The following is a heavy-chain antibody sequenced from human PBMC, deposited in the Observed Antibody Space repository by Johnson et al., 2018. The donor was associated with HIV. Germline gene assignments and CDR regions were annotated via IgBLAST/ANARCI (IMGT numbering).Heavy chain of an antibody. D-gene: IGHD3-10*01. Sequence: VQLVESGGGVVQPGRSLRLSCAASGFTLSYYGVHWVRQAPGKGLEWVSRINNDGSSTTYADSVKGRFTISRDNAKNTLYLQMNSLRAEDTAVYYCARDPRFGERGAFDIWGQGTMVTVSS. CDR1: GFTLSYYG. J-gene: IGHJ3*02. CDR3: ARDPRFGERGAFDI. CDR2: INNDGSST. V-gene: IGHV3-74*01.